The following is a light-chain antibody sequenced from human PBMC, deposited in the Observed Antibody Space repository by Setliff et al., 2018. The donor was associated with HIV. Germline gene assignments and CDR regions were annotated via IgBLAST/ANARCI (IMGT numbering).Light chain of an antibody. CDR3: TSYTSSFTYV. V-gene: IGLV2-14*01. J-gene: IGLJ1*01. Sequence: VLTQPASVSGSPGQSITISCTGTSSDVGGYNYVSWYQQHPSKAPKLMIFDVSRRPSGVSNRFSGSKSGNTASLTISGLQAEDEADYYCTSYTSSFTYVFGSGTKGTVL. CDR1: SSDVGGYNY. CDR2: DVS.